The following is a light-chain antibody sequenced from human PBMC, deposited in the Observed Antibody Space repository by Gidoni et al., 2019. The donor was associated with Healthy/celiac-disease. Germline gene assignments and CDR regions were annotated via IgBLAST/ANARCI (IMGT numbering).Light chain of an antibody. CDR2: RNN. Sequence: QAGLTQPPSVSKGLRQTATLTCTGNSNNVGNQGAAWLQQHQGHPPKLLSYRNNNRPSGISERFSASRSGNTASLTITGLQPEDEADYYCPAWDSSLSAWVFGGGTKLTVL. J-gene: IGLJ3*02. CDR1: SNNVGNQG. V-gene: IGLV10-54*04. CDR3: PAWDSSLSAWV.